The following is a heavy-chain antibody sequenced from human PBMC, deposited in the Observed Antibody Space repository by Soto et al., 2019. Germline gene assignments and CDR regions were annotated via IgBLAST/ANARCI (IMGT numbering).Heavy chain of an antibody. CDR3: ATGTAGRYYFDY. CDR1: GGSISSYY. D-gene: IGHD1-1*01. V-gene: IGHV4-59*01. Sequence: SETLSLTCTVSGGSISSYYWSWIRQPPGKGLEWIGYIYYSGSTNYNPSLKSRVTISVDTSKSQFSLKLSSVTAADTAVYYCATGTAGRYYFDYWGQGTLVTVSS. J-gene: IGHJ4*02. CDR2: IYYSGST.